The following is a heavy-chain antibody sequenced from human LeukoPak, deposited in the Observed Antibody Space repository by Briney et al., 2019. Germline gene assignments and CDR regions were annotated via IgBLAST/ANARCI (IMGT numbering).Heavy chain of an antibody. Sequence: GESLKISCKGSGYSFSTYWIGWVRQMPGKGLEWMGIIYPGDSDTRYSPSFQGQVTISADKSISTAYLQWSSLKASDTAMYYCARHERGPGGYSYGLGDYWGQGTLVTVSS. CDR2: IYPGDSDT. CDR1: GYSFSTYW. J-gene: IGHJ4*02. CDR3: ARHERGPGGYSYGLGDY. D-gene: IGHD5-18*01. V-gene: IGHV5-51*01.